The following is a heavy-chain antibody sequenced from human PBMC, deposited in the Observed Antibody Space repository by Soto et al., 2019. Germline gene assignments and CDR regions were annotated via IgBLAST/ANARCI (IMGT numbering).Heavy chain of an antibody. V-gene: IGHV3-11*06. CDR2: ISSSSSYT. J-gene: IGHJ3*02. CDR3: ARTLSKVAGHDAFDI. D-gene: IGHD6-19*01. CDR1: GFTFSDYY. Sequence: PGGSLRLSCAASGFTFSDYYMSWIRQAPGKGLEWVSYISSSSSYTNYADSVKGRFTISRDNAKNSLYLQMNSLRAEDTAVYYCARTLSKVAGHDAFDIWGQGTMVTVSS.